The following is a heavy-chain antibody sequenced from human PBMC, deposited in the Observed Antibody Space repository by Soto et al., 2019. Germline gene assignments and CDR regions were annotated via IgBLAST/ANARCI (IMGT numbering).Heavy chain of an antibody. CDR1: GFTFNIYG. CDR2: ISYDGSNQ. J-gene: IGHJ4*02. CDR3: AKDQASGQGSFDS. V-gene: IGHV3-30*18. Sequence: GGSLRLSCAASGFTFNIYGMHWVRQAPDKGLEWVALISYDGSNQYYADSVKGRFTISRDNSKNTLFLQMNSLRADDTAVYYCAKDQASGQGSFDSWGQGTLVTVSP.